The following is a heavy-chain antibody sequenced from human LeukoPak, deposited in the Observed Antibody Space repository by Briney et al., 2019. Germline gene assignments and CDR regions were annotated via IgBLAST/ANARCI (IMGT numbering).Heavy chain of an antibody. CDR3: ARGSSWYVFDY. CDR2: IYYSGST. J-gene: IGHJ4*02. Sequence: SQTLSLTCTVSGGSISSGGYYWGRIRQPPGKGLEWIGSIYYSGSTYYNPSLKSRVTISVDTSKNQFSLKLSSVTAADTAVYYCARGSSWYVFDYWGQGTLVTVSS. CDR1: GGSISSGGYY. V-gene: IGHV4-39*07. D-gene: IGHD6-13*01.